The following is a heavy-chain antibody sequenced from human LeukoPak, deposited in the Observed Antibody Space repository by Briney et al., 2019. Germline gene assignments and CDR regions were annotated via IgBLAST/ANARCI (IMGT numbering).Heavy chain of an antibody. CDR3: ARLGFDY. Sequence: SETLSLTCAVYGGSFSGYYWSWIRQPPGKGLEWIGEINHSGSTNYNPSLKSRVTMSLDTSKNQFSLKLSSVTAADTAVYYCARLGFDYWGQGTLVTVSS. CDR2: INHSGST. V-gene: IGHV4-34*01. CDR1: GGSFSGYY. J-gene: IGHJ4*02.